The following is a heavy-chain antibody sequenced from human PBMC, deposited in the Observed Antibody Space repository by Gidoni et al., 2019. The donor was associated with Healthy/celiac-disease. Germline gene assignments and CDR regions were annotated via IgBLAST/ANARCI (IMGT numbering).Heavy chain of an antibody. V-gene: IGHV4-34*01. J-gene: IGHJ4*02. CDR2: INHSGST. D-gene: IGHD3-16*02. CDR1: GGSFSGYY. Sequence: QVQLQQWGAGLLKPLETLSLTCAVYGGSFSGYYWSWIRQPPGKGLEWIGEINHSGSTNYNPSLKGRVTISVDTSKNQFSLKLSSVTAADTAVYYCARTQRYVWGSYRYSHFDYWGQGTLVTVSS. CDR3: ARTQRYVWGSYRYSHFDY.